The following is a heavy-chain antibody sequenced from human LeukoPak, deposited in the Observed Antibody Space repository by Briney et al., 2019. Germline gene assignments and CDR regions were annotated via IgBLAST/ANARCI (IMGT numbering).Heavy chain of an antibody. D-gene: IGHD2-15*01. V-gene: IGHV4-39*07. CDR3: ARDNEISRYCSGGSCPLY. CDR1: GGSISSSSYY. Sequence: PSETLSLTCTVSGGSISSSSYYWGWLRQPPGKGLEWIGSIYYSGSTYYNPSLKSRVTISVDTSKNQFSLKLSSVTAADTAVYYCARDNEISRYCSGGSCPLYWGQGTLVTVSS. CDR2: IYYSGST. J-gene: IGHJ4*02.